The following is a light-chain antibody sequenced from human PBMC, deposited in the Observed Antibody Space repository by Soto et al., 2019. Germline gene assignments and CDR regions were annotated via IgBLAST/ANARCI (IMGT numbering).Light chain of an antibody. CDR1: QSVISTY. Sequence: EIVLTQSPGTVSLSPGERATLSCRASQSVISTYIAWYQQKPGLAPRLLIYGATNRATGIPDRFSGSGSGTDFTLTISILEPEDFAVYYCQLYGSSPLTFGGGTKVEIK. CDR2: GAT. J-gene: IGKJ4*01. V-gene: IGKV3-20*01. CDR3: QLYGSSPLT.